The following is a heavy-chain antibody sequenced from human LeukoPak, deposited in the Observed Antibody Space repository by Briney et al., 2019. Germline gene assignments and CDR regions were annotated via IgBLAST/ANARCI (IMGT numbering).Heavy chain of an antibody. CDR3: ARGHHDSSGPTGDY. D-gene: IGHD3-22*01. Sequence: PGGSLRLSCAASGFTFSSYSMNWVRQAPGKGLEWVSSISSSSSYIYYADSVKGRFTISRDNAKNSLYLQMNSLRAEDTAVYYCARGHHDSSGPTGDYWGQGTLVTVSS. V-gene: IGHV3-21*01. CDR2: ISSSSSYI. CDR1: GFTFSSYS. J-gene: IGHJ4*02.